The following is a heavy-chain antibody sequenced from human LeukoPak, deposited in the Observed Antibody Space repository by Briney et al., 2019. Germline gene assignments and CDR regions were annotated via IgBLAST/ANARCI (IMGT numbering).Heavy chain of an antibody. Sequence: GESLKISCKGSGYSFTSYWIGWVRQMPGKGLEWMGNIYPGDSDTRYSPSFQGQVTISADKSISTAYLQWSSLKASDTAMYYCARGGRLTVGSRDAFDIWGQGTMVTVSS. D-gene: IGHD3-16*01. V-gene: IGHV5-51*01. CDR1: GYSFTSYW. CDR2: IYPGDSDT. CDR3: ARGGRLTVGSRDAFDI. J-gene: IGHJ3*02.